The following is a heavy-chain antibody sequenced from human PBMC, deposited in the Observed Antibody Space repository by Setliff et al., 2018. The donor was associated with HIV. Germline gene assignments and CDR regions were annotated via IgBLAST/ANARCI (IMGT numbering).Heavy chain of an antibody. Sequence: SETLSPTCTVSGDSISSSYYFWSWIRLPAGKGLEWIGHIHTSGSTNYNPSLKSRVTLSIDTSKNQFPLKLSSVTAADTAVYYCARGPGAANGEAFDIWGPGTMVTVSS. J-gene: IGHJ3*02. CDR3: ARGPGAANGEAFDI. D-gene: IGHD7-27*01. CDR2: IHTSGST. V-gene: IGHV4-4*07. CDR1: GDSISSSYYF.